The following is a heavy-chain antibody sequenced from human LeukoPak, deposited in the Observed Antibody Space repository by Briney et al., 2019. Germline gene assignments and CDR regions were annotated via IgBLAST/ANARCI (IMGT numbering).Heavy chain of an antibody. D-gene: IGHD7-27*01. J-gene: IGHJ2*01. V-gene: IGHV1-2*06. CDR2: INPNSGGT. CDR1: GYTFTGYY. Sequence: GASVKVSCKASGYTFTGYYMHWVRQAPGQGLEWMGRINPNSGGTNYAQKFQGRVTMTRDTSISTAYMELSRLRSDDTAVYYCARVLSWGSGYFDLWGRGTLLTVSS. CDR3: ARVLSWGSGYFDL.